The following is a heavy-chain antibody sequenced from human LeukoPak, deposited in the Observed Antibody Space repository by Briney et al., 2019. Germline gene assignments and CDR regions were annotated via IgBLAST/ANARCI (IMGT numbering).Heavy chain of an antibody. CDR1: GYTFTSYG. J-gene: IGHJ4*02. CDR2: INANNGNT. CDR3: ARWRSSTSFPLDDY. D-gene: IGHD2-2*01. V-gene: IGHV1-18*01. Sequence: AASVKVSCKASGYTFTSYGISWVRQAPGQGLEWMGWINANNGNTNYAQNLQGRVTMTTDTSTSTAYIELRSLRSDAAVVYYCARWRSSTSFPLDDYWGQGTLVTVSS.